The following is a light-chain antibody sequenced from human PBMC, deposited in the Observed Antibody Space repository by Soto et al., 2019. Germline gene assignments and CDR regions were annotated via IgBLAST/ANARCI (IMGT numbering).Light chain of an antibody. CDR1: QSVSSY. J-gene: IGKJ5*01. CDR2: GAS. Sequence: EIVMTQSPATLSVSPGERATLSCRASQSVSSYLAWYQQKPGQAPRLLIYGASNRATGIPARFSGSGSGTEFTLTISSLQPDDFATYYCQQYNSYLYTFGQGTRLEIK. V-gene: IGKV3D-15*01. CDR3: QQYNSYLYT.